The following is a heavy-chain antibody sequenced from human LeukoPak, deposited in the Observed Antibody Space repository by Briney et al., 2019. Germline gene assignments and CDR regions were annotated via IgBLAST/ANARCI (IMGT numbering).Heavy chain of an antibody. CDR1: GYTFTSYY. Sequence: EASVKVSCKAPGYTFTSYYMHWVRQAPGQGLEWMGIINPSGGSTSYAQKFQGRVTMTRDTSTSTVYMELSSLRSEDTAVYYCAREHGHSSGYSAPGDYWGQGTLVTVSS. V-gene: IGHV1-46*01. CDR2: INPSGGST. D-gene: IGHD3-22*01. CDR3: AREHGHSSGYSAPGDY. J-gene: IGHJ4*02.